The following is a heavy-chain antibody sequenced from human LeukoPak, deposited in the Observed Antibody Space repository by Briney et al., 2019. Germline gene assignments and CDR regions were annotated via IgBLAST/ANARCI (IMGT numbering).Heavy chain of an antibody. CDR3: ARQESFSSGWYGGGY. D-gene: IGHD6-19*01. J-gene: IGHJ4*02. CDR1: GYTFTSYY. CDR2: INPSGGST. Sequence: GASVKVSCKASGYTFTSYYMHWVRQAPGQGLGWMGIINPSGGSTSYAQKFQGRVTMTRDTSTSTVYMELSSLRSEDTAVYYCARQESFSSGWYGGGYWGQGTLVTVSS. V-gene: IGHV1-46*01.